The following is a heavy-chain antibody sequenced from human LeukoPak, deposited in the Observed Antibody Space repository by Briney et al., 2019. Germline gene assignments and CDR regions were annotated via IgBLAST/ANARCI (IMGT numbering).Heavy chain of an antibody. J-gene: IGHJ3*02. CDR1: GFTFSSYW. CDR2: IKQDGSEK. Sequence: GGSLRLSCAVSGFTFSSYWMSWVRKAPGKGLEWVANIKQDGSEKYYVDSVKGRFTISRDNAKNSLYLQMNSLRAEDTAVYYCASGDDFDMWGQGTMVTVSS. V-gene: IGHV3-7*01. CDR3: ASGDDFDM.